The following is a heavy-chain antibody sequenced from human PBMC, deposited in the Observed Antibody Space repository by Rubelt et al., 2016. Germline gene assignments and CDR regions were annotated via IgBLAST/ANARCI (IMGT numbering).Heavy chain of an antibody. Sequence: YYADSVKGRFTISRDNAKNTLYLQMNSLRAEDTAVYYCARYPYNYGPSHYYGVDVWGQGTTVTVSS. V-gene: IGHV3-48*03. CDR3: ARYPYNYGPSHYYGVDV. J-gene: IGHJ6*02. D-gene: IGHD5-18*01.